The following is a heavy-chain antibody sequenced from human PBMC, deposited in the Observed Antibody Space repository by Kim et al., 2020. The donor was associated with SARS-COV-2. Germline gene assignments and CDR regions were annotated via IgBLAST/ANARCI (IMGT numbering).Heavy chain of an antibody. D-gene: IGHD6-19*01. CDR2: K. J-gene: IGHJ4*02. V-gene: IGHV3-33*01. CDR3: ARGLSWLALDY. Sequence: KYYADSVKGRFTISRDNSKSTLYLQMNSLRAEDTAVYYCARGLSWLALDYWGQGTLVTVSS.